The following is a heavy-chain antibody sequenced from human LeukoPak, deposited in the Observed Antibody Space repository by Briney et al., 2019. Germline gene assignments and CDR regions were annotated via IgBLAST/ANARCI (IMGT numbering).Heavy chain of an antibody. Sequence: SETLSLTCTVSGGSISSGGYYWSWIRQHPGKGLEWVGYIYYSGSTYYNPSLKSRVTISVDTSKNQFSLKLSSVTAADTAVYYCAGGVAGRTYYYYGMDVWGQGTTVTVSS. CDR2: IYYSGST. J-gene: IGHJ6*02. D-gene: IGHD6-19*01. CDR1: GGSISSGGYY. V-gene: IGHV4-61*08. CDR3: AGGVAGRTYYYYGMDV.